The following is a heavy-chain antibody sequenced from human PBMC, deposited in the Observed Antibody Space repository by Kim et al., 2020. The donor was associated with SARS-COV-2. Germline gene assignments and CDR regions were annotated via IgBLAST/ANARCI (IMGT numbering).Heavy chain of an antibody. CDR3: ARETRARRFDY. V-gene: IGHV4-31*03. CDR2: IYYNGIT. J-gene: IGHJ4*02. CDR1: GASINSGYFY. Sequence: SETLSLTCTVSGASINSGYFYWTWVRQLPGKGLEWIGYIYYNGITYYNPSLKSRLIMSIDTSESQFSLRLSSVTAADTAVNYCARETRARRFDYWGQGTL. D-gene: IGHD6-6*01.